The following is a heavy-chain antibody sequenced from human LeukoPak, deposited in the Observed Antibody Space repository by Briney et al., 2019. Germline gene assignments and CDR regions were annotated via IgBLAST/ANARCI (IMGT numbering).Heavy chain of an antibody. D-gene: IGHD3-16*02. CDR2: IHHDGRI. J-gene: IGHJ4*02. CDR3: ARSHDHLWGNYPDY. V-gene: IGHV4/OR15-8*01. CDR1: GDSIDSTNW. Sequence: SETLSLTCDVSGDSIDSTNWWNWVRQPPGKGLEWIGEIHHDGRINYNPSLKSRVTLSVDKSKNQFSLRLNSVTAADTAVYYCARSHDHLWGNYPDYWGQGTLVTVSS.